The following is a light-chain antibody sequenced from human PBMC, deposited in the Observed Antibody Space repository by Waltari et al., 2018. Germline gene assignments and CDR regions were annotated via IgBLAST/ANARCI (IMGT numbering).Light chain of an antibody. V-gene: IGLV1-44*01. CDR1: RSNLGDNA. CDR3: AAWDDSVNGYV. CDR2: TDN. J-gene: IGLJ1*01. Sequence: QSVLTQPPSASGTPGERVTISCSGSRSNLGDNAVNWYQHLPGAAPELLIYTDNQRPAGVPARFSGSKSGTSASLGISGLQSEDEATYYCAAWDDSVNGYVFGSGTEVTVL.